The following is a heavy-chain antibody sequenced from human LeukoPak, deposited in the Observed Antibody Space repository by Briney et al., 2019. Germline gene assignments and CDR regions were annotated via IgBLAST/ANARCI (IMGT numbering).Heavy chain of an antibody. CDR3: ARDPSAGGGNYLEN. CDR2: IWYDGSNI. CDR1: GFTFGSSG. D-gene: IGHD4-23*01. Sequence: PGGSLILSCAASGFTFGSSGMHWVRQAPGKGPVCVAVIWYDGSNIYYANSVKGRFTISRDNSKNTLYLQMNSLRAEDTALYYCARDPSAGGGNYLENCGQGTLVTVSS. V-gene: IGHV3-33*01. J-gene: IGHJ4*02.